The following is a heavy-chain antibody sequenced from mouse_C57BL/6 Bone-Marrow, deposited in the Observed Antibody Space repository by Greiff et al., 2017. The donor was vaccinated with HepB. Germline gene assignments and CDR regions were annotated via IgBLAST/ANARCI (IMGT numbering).Heavy chain of an antibody. Sequence: VQGVESGAELVRPGASVTLSCKASGYTFTDYEMHWVKQTPVHGLEWIGAIDPETGGTAYNQKFKGKAILTADKSSSTAYMELRSLTSEDSAVYYCTRLPLYPNYAMDYWGQGTSVTVSS. CDR1: GYTFTDYE. CDR2: IDPETGGT. D-gene: IGHD2-12*01. CDR3: TRLPLYPNYAMDY. V-gene: IGHV1-15*01. J-gene: IGHJ4*01.